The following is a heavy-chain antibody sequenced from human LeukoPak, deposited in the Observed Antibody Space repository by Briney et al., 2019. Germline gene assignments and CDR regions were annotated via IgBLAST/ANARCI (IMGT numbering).Heavy chain of an antibody. J-gene: IGHJ4*02. CDR2: IIPIFGTA. D-gene: IGHD3-22*01. Sequence: ASVKVSCKASGYTFTGYYMHWVRQAPGQGLEWMGGIIPIFGTANYAQKFQGRVTITADESTSTAYMELSSLRSEDTAVYYCARDSPYYYDSSGYYSFDYWGQGTLVTVSS. CDR1: GYTFTGYY. V-gene: IGHV1-69*13. CDR3: ARDSPYYYDSSGYYSFDY.